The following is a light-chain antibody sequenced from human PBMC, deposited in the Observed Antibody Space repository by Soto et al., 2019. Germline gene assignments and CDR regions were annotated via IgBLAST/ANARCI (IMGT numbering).Light chain of an antibody. CDR3: QQRGNWPVT. V-gene: IGKV3-11*01. CDR2: DAS. Sequence: EIVLTQSPATLSLSPGERATLSCRASQSVGSYFAWYQQKPGQAPRLLIYDASNRATGIPARFSGSGFGTDFTLTISSLEPDDFAVYYCQQRGNWPVTFGQGTRVDIK. CDR1: QSVGSY. J-gene: IGKJ1*01.